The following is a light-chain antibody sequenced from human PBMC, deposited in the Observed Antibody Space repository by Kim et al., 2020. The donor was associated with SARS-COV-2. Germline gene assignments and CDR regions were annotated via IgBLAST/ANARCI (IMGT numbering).Light chain of an antibody. CDR3: QQYNNWPSLT. J-gene: IGKJ4*01. CDR1: QSISNN. Sequence: SPGERATLSCRASQSISNNLAWYQQKPGEPPRLLIYGASTRATGIPARFSGSGSGTEFTLTISSLQSEYFAVYYCQQYNNWPSLTFGGGTKVDIK. V-gene: IGKV3-15*01. CDR2: GAS.